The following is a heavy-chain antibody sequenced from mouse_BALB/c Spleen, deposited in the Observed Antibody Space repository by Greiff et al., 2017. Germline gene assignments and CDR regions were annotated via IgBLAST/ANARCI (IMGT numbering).Heavy chain of an antibody. CDR2: IDPANGNT. J-gene: IGHJ4*01. Sequence: EVQLQQSGAELVKPGASVKLSCTASGFNIKDTYMHWVKQRPEQGLEWIGRIDPANGNTKYDPKFQGKATITADTSSNTAYLQLSSLTSEDTAVYYCARVDYYGSSYVAMDYWGQGTSVTVSS. CDR1: GFNIKDTY. CDR3: ARVDYYGSSYVAMDY. D-gene: IGHD1-1*01. V-gene: IGHV14-3*02.